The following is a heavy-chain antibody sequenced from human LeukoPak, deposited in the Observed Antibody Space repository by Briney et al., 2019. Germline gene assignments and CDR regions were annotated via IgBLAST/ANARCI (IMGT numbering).Heavy chain of an antibody. Sequence: PSETLSLTCIVSGGSISSSSYYWGWIRQPPGKGLEWIGSIYYSGSTYYNPSLKSRVTISVDTSKNQFSLKLSSVTAADTAVYYCARRSWQNWFDPWGQGTLVTVSS. D-gene: IGHD1-26*01. CDR2: IYYSGST. J-gene: IGHJ5*02. V-gene: IGHV4-39*01. CDR1: GGSISSSSYY. CDR3: ARRSWQNWFDP.